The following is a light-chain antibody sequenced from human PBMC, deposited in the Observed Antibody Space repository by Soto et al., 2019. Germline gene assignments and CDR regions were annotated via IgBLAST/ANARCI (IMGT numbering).Light chain of an antibody. Sequence: DIVMTQSPDSLAVSLDERATINCKSSQSVLYSSNNKNYLAWYQQKPGQPPKLLIYWASTRESGVPDRFSGSGSGTDFTLTISSLQAEAVAVYYCQQYYSTPYTFGQGTKLEIK. J-gene: IGKJ2*01. CDR1: QSVLYSSNNKNY. CDR2: WAS. CDR3: QQYYSTPYT. V-gene: IGKV4-1*01.